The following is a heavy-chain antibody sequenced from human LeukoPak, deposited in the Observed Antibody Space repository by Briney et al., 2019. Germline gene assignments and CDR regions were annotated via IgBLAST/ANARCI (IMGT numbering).Heavy chain of an antibody. J-gene: IGHJ4*02. D-gene: IGHD5-12*01. CDR2: IYYSGST. CDR3: ARLVFSGYDNGRDY. Sequence: PSETLSLTCTVSGGSISSYYWSWIRQPPGKGLEGIGYIYYSGSTNYNPSLKSRVTISVDTSKNQFSLKLSSVTAADTAVYYCARLVFSGYDNGRDYWGQGTLVTVSS. CDR1: GGSISSYY. V-gene: IGHV4-59*08.